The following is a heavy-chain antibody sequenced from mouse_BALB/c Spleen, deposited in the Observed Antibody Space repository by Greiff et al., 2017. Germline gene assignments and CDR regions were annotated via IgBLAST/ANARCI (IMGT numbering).Heavy chain of an antibody. CDR3: ARGDY. V-gene: IGHV1-77*01. CDR2: IYPGSGNT. CDR1: GYTFTDYY. Sequence: QVHVKQSGAELARPGASVKLSCKASGYTFTDYYINWVKQRTGQGLEWIGEIYPGSGNTYYNEKFKGKATLTADKSSSTAYMQLSSLTSEDSAVYFCARGDYWGQGTSVTVSS. J-gene: IGHJ4*01.